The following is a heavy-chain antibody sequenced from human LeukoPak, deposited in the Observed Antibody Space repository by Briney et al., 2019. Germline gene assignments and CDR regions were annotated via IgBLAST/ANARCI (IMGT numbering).Heavy chain of an antibody. J-gene: IGHJ4*02. CDR1: GFTVSSSY. CDR2: IYSDGST. CDR3: GVNSDY. V-gene: IGHV3-53*01. Sequence: GGSLRLSFAAPGFTVSSSYMSWVRQAPGKGLEWVSVIYSDGSTYYADSVKGRFTISRDNSNNTMYLQMNSLRVEDTAVYYCGVNSDYWGQGALVTVSS. D-gene: IGHD4-23*01.